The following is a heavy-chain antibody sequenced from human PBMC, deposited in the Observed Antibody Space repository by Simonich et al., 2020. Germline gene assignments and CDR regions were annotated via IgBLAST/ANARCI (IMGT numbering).Heavy chain of an antibody. CDR2: ISSSSSYI. Sequence: EVQLVESGGGLVKPGGSLRLSCAASGFTFSSYSMNWVRQAPGKGLEWVSSISSSSSYIYYADSVKGRFTISRDNAKNSLYLQMNSLRAEDTALYYCARWIAVAGTGAYGMDVWGQGTTVTVSS. CDR3: ARWIAVAGTGAYGMDV. J-gene: IGHJ6*02. CDR1: GFTFSSYS. V-gene: IGHV3-21*01. D-gene: IGHD6-19*01.